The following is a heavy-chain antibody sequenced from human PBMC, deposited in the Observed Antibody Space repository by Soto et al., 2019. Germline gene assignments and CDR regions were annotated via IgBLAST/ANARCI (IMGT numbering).Heavy chain of an antibody. CDR2: IYYGGST. V-gene: IGHV4-39*01. J-gene: IGHJ4*01. CDR3: AKHRMTIFGLVTHFFDY. D-gene: IGHD3-3*01. Sequence: QLQLQESGPGLVRPSETLSLTCTVSGGSISNSSYYWGWIRQPPGEGLEWIGSIYYGGSTYYNPSLKSRVTISVDTSKNRFSLRLSSVTAADTAVYYCAKHRMTIFGLVTHFFDYWGLGTLVTVSS. CDR1: GGSISNSSYY.